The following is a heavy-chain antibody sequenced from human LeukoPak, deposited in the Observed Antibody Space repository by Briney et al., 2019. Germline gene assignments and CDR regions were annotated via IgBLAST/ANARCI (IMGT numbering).Heavy chain of an antibody. CDR1: GFTFSSYE. CDR3: ARALVRAFDI. V-gene: IGHV3-53*01. Sequence: PGGSLRLSCAASGFTFSSYEMNWVRQAPGKGLEWVSVIHSGGSTYYADSVKGRFTISRDNSKNTLYLQMNSLRAEDTAVYYCARALVRAFDIWGQGTMVTVSS. J-gene: IGHJ3*02. D-gene: IGHD4/OR15-4a*01. CDR2: IHSGGST.